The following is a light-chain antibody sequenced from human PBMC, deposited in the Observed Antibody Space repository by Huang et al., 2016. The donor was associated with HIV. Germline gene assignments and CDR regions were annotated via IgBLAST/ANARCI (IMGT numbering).Light chain of an antibody. Sequence: AIRITQSPSSLSASTGDRVTITCRASQGISSYLAWYQQKPGKAPKLLIYAASTLQIGVPSRFSGSGSGTDFTLTISCLQSEDFATYYCQQYYSYPHTFGQGTKLEIK. V-gene: IGKV1-8*01. CDR1: QGISSY. CDR3: QQYYSYPHT. CDR2: AAS. J-gene: IGKJ2*01.